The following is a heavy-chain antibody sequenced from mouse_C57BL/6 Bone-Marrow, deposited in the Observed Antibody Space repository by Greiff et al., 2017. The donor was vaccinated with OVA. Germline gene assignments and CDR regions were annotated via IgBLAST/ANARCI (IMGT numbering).Heavy chain of an antibody. CDR2: IYPGGGYT. J-gene: IGHJ1*03. D-gene: IGHD1-1*01. Sequence: VQLQQSGAELVRPGTSVKMSCKASGYTFTNYWIGWAKQRPGHGLEWIGDIYPGGGYTNYNEKFKGKATLTADKSSSTAYMQFSSLTSEDSAIYYCARSNYYGSSPSWYFDVWGTGTTVTVSS. CDR3: ARSNYYGSSPSWYFDV. CDR1: GYTFTNYW. V-gene: IGHV1-63*01.